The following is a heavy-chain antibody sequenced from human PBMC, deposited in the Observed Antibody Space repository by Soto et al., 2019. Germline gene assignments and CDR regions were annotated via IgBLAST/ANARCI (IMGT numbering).Heavy chain of an antibody. CDR1: GFTFTDFY. D-gene: IGHD4-4*01. CDR3: AGWGGQDYNY. Sequence: EVQLVQSGGGLVQPGGSLRLSCVGSGFTFTDFYMNWVRQAPGKGLEWVAKIRPDGSETNYVESVKGRFTTSRDNAKNSLFLQMNSLRADDTAVYYCAGWGGQDYNYWGQGILVTVSS. J-gene: IGHJ4*02. CDR2: IRPDGSET. V-gene: IGHV3-7*03.